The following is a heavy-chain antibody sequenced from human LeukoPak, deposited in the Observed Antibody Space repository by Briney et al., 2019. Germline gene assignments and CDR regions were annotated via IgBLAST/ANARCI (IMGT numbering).Heavy chain of an antibody. CDR3: ARLSDYGDSYYFDY. Sequence: GGSLRLSCAASGFTFSSYAMSWVRQAPGKGLEWVSSISSSSSYIYYADSVKGRFTISRDNAKNSLYLQMNSLRAEDTAVYYCARLSDYGDSYYFDYWGQGTLVTVSS. CDR2: ISSSSSYI. CDR1: GFTFSSYA. D-gene: IGHD4-17*01. J-gene: IGHJ4*02. V-gene: IGHV3-21*01.